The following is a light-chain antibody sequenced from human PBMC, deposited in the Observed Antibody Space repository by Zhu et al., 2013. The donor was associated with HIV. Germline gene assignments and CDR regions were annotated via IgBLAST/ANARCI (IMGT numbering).Light chain of an antibody. CDR2: EVT. CDR1: SSDVGKYNL. J-gene: IGLJ3*02. V-gene: IGLV2-23*02. CDR3: CSYAGDSLV. Sequence: QSALTQPASVSEPPGLSIAISCTGTSSDVGKYNLVSWYQQHPGKAPKLLISEVTKRPSGVSSRFSGSKSGNTASLTISGLQAEDEAIYYCCSYAGDSLVFGGGTKLTVL.